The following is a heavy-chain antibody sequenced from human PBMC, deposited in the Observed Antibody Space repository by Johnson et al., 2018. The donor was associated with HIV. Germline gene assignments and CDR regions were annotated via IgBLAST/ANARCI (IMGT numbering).Heavy chain of an antibody. CDR3: ARGPRHTYHYDSSGYSGAFDI. J-gene: IGHJ3*02. Sequence: VQLVESGGGLVQPGGSLRLSCAASGFTVSSNYMSWVRQAPGKGLEWVSVIYSGGSTYYADSVKGRFTISSDNSKNTLYLQMNSLRAEDTAVYYCARGPRHTYHYDSSGYSGAFDIWGQGTMVTVSS. CDR1: GFTVSSNY. CDR2: IYSGGST. D-gene: IGHD3-22*01. V-gene: IGHV3-53*01.